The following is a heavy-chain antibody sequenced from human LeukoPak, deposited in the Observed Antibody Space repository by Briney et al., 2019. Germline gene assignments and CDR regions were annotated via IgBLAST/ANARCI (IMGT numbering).Heavy chain of an antibody. Sequence: EASVKVSCKASGYTFTSYYMHWVRQAPGQGLEWMGIINPSGGSTSYAQKFQGRVTMTRDTSISTAYMELSRLRSDDTAVYYCARDFRAAMVSDWFDPWGQGTLVTVSS. D-gene: IGHD5-18*01. V-gene: IGHV1-46*01. CDR1: GYTFTSYY. CDR3: ARDFRAAMVSDWFDP. CDR2: INPSGGST. J-gene: IGHJ5*02.